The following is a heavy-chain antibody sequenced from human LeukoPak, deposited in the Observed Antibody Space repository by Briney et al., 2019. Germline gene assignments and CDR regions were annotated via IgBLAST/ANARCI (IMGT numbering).Heavy chain of an antibody. D-gene: IGHD6-6*01. CDR1: GFTFSSHT. CDR2: ISSGSTYM. CDR3: GRVGGRSKAAKGDAFDI. Sequence: GRSLRLSCAVSGFTFSSHTMNWVRQAPGKGLEWVSSISSGSTYMYYADSVKGRFTISRDNAQNSMYLQMNSLRAEDTAVYYCGRVGGRSKAAKGDAFDIWGQGTMVTVSS. J-gene: IGHJ3*02. V-gene: IGHV3-21*01.